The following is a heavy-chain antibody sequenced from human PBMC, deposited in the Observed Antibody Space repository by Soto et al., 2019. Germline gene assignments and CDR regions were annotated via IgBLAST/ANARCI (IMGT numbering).Heavy chain of an antibody. CDR2: ISGSGSST. CDR3: ATPYLLYAFDI. CDR1: GFTFSSYA. D-gene: IGHD2-15*01. Sequence: EVHLLESGGNLVQPGGSLRLSCAASGFTFSSYAMSWVRQAPGKGLEWVSAISGSGSSTFYADSVKGRFTISRDNSKNTVYLQMNSLRVEDTAVYYCATPYLLYAFDIWGQGTMVTVSS. J-gene: IGHJ3*02. V-gene: IGHV3-23*01.